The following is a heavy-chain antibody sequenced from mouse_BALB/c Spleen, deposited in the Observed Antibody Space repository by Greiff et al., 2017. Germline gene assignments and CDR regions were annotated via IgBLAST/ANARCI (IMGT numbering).Heavy chain of an antibody. CDR2: ILPGSGST. V-gene: IGHV1-9*01. CDR1: GYTFSSYW. J-gene: IGHJ4*01. Sequence: VHLVESGAELMKPGASVKISCKATGYTFSSYWIEWVKQRPGHGLEWIGEILPGSGSTNYNEKFKGKATFTADTSSNTAYMQLSSLTSEDSAVYYCARGRYRYDDAMDYWGQGTSVTVSS. CDR3: ARGRYRYDDAMDY. D-gene: IGHD2-14*01.